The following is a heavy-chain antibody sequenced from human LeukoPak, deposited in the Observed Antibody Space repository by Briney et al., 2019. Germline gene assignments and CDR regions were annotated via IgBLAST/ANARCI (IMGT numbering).Heavy chain of an antibody. CDR3: AGAGITFGGVIAHDAFDI. CDR2: INPNSGGT. D-gene: IGHD3-16*02. CDR1: GYTFTGYY. Sequence: ASVKVSCKASGYTFTGYYMHWVRQAPGQGLEWMGWINPNSGGTNYVQKFQGRVTMTRDTSISTAYMELSRLRSDDTAVYYCAGAGITFGGVIAHDAFDIWGQGTMVTVSS. V-gene: IGHV1-2*02. J-gene: IGHJ3*02.